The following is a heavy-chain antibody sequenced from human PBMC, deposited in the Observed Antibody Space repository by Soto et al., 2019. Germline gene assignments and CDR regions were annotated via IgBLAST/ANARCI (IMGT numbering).Heavy chain of an antibody. D-gene: IGHD2-2*01. V-gene: IGHV4-39*01. CDR3: VRVVVRRNKKRSWDQEENWFDP. CDR1: GGSISSSSYY. J-gene: IGHJ5*02. Sequence: SETLSLTCTVSGGSISSSSYYWGWIRQPPGKGLEWIGSIYYSGSTYYNPSLKSRVTISVDTSKNQFSLKLSSVTAADTAVYYCVRVVVRRNKKRSWDQEENWFDPWGQGTLVTVSS. CDR2: IYYSGST.